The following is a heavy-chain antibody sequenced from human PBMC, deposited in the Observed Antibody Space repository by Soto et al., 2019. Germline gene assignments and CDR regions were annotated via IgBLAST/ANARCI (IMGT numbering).Heavy chain of an antibody. Sequence: ASVKVSCKASGFTFTSSAVQWVRQAPGQGIEWMGGIXPNXXGXXXXXKXXGWVTMTRDTSISTAYMELSRLRPDDTAVYYCARVRIAARPAGGMDVWGQGTTVTVSS. D-gene: IGHD6-6*01. V-gene: IGHV1-2*04. J-gene: IGHJ6*02. CDR1: GFTFTSSA. CDR3: ARVRIAARPAGGMDV. CDR2: IXPNXXGX.